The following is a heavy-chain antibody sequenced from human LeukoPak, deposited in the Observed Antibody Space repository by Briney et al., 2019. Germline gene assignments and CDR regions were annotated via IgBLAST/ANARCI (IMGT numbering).Heavy chain of an antibody. CDR3: AREQPADTYYGMDV. CDR1: GYTFTGYY. CDR2: INPNSGGT. D-gene: IGHD6-19*01. Sequence: GASVKVSCKASGYTFTGYYMHWVRQAPGQGLEWMGGINPNSGGTNYAQKFQGRVTITRDTSISTAYMELSSLRSDDAAVYYCAREQPADTYYGMDVWGQGTTVTVSS. V-gene: IGHV1-2*02. J-gene: IGHJ6*02.